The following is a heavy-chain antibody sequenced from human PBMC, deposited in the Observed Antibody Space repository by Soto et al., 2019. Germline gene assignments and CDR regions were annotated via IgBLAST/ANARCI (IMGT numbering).Heavy chain of an antibody. D-gene: IGHD6-6*01. CDR2: ISWNSGSI. V-gene: IGHV3-9*01. CDR3: AKEHYSSSYLSY. J-gene: IGHJ4*02. Sequence: PGGSLRLSCAASGFTFDDYAMHWVRQAPGKGLEWVSGISWNSGSIGYADSVKGRFTISRDNAKNSPYLQMNSLRAEDTALYYCAKEHYSSSYLSYWGQGTLVTSPQ. CDR1: GFTFDDYA.